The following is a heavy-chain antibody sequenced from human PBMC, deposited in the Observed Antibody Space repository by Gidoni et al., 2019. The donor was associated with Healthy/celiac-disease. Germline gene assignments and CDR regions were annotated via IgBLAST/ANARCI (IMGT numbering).Heavy chain of an antibody. CDR1: VGSISSSSSY. J-gene: IGHJ4*02. V-gene: IGHV4-39*01. CDR3: ASRCSSYYYDSSGFVDY. CDR2: ISYRGRT. Sequence: QLQLQESGPRVVTPSETLSLNCHVSVGSISSSSSYWGWIRQPPAKGLEWIGSISYRGRTYYNPSLKSRVTISVDTSKNQFALKLSSVTAADTAVYYCASRCSSYYYDSSGFVDYWGQGTLVTVSS. D-gene: IGHD3-22*01.